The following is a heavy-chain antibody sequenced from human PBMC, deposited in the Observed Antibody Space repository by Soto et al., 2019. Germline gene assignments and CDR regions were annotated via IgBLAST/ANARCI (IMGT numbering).Heavy chain of an antibody. Sequence: GGSLRLSCAASGFTFSNAWMSWVRQAPGTGLEWVGRIKSKTDGGTTDYAAPVKGRFTISRDDSKNTLYLQMNSLKTEDTAVYYCTTDFSGYQSFYYYYGMDVWGQGTKVTVSS. CDR3: TTDFSGYQSFYYYYGMDV. V-gene: IGHV3-15*01. D-gene: IGHD5-12*01. CDR1: GFTFSNAW. J-gene: IGHJ6*02. CDR2: IKSKTDGGTT.